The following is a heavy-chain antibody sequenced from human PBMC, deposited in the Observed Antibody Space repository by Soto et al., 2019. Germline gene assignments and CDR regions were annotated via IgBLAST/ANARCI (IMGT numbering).Heavy chain of an antibody. J-gene: IGHJ4*02. Sequence: GGSLRLSCAASGFAFSGYGMHWVRQAPGKGLEWVALIWYDGSNEYYADSVKGRFTISRDNSKNTLYLQMNSLRAEDTAVYYCARDLDWYFDYWGQGTLVTVSS. CDR2: IWYDGSNE. D-gene: IGHD3-3*01. CDR3: ARDLDWYFDY. V-gene: IGHV3-33*01. CDR1: GFAFSGYG.